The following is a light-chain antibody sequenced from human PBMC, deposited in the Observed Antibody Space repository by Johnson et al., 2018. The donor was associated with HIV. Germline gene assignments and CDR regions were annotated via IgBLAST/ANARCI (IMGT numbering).Light chain of an antibody. CDR1: SYNIGNNY. CDR3: GTWDSRLNAYV. CDR2: DTY. Sequence: QSVLTQPPSVSAAPRQTVTISCSGSSYNIGNNYVSWYQQLPGTAPKLLIYDTYKRFFEIPDRFSGSKSGTSATLGITGLQTGDEADYYCGTWDSRLNAYVFGAGTKVTVL. J-gene: IGLJ1*01. V-gene: IGLV1-51*01.